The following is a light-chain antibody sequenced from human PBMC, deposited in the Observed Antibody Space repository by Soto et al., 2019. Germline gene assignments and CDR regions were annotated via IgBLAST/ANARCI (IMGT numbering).Light chain of an antibody. Sequence: DIQMTQSPSSVSASVGDRVTITCRASQGISKWLVWYQQKPGEAPKLLIYAASSLQSGVPSRFSGSGSGTDFTLTISRLEPEDVAVYYCQQHGTSPYTFGQGTVLEIK. CDR2: AAS. J-gene: IGKJ2*01. CDR1: QGISKW. CDR3: QQHGTSPYT. V-gene: IGKV1-12*01.